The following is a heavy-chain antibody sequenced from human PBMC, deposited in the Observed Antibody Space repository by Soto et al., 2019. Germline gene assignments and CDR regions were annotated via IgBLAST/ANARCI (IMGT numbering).Heavy chain of an antibody. Sequence: GESLKISCKGSGYSFTSYWIGWVRQMPGKGLEWMGFIYPGDSDTRYSPSFQGQVTISADKSISTAYLQWSSLKASDTAMYYCARQGLVVVPAAMDYYYYYGMDVWGQGTTVTVSS. CDR1: GYSFTSYW. CDR3: ARQGLVVVPAAMDYYYYYGMDV. V-gene: IGHV5-51*01. J-gene: IGHJ6*02. CDR2: IYPGDSDT. D-gene: IGHD2-2*01.